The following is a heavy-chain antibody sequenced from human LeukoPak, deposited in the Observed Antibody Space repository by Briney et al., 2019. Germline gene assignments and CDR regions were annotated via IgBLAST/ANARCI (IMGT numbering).Heavy chain of an antibody. CDR2: ISDDGSRT. CDR3: ARGRDYASGAKYFDY. D-gene: IGHD2-2*01. J-gene: IGHJ4*02. V-gene: IGHV3-74*01. CDR1: GFTFSRNW. Sequence: GGSLRLSCEVSGFTFSRNWMHWVRQAPEKGLVWVSRISDDGSRTGYADSVKGRVTISRDNAKNTLYLQMNSLRVEDTAVYYCARGRDYASGAKYFDYWGQGSLVTVSS.